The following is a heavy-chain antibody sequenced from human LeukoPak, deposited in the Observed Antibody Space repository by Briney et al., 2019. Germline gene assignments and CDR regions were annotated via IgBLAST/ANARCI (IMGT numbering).Heavy chain of an antibody. J-gene: IGHJ4*02. CDR3: ARGEIISPYYDGAGSHFSDY. D-gene: IGHD3-10*01. V-gene: IGHV3-20*04. Sequence: GGSLRLSCAASGFTFDDFDDYGMNWVRQVPGKGLEWVSGTNWNGGSTGYADSVKGRFTISRDNTKKYVYLQMNTLRAEDTALYYCARGEIISPYYDGAGSHFSDYWGQGTLVTVSS. CDR2: TNWNGGST. CDR1: GFTFDDFDDYG.